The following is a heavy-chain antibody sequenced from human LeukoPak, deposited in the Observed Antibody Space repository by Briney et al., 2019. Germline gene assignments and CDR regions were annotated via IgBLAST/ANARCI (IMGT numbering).Heavy chain of an antibody. V-gene: IGHV3-48*01. Sequence: PGGSLRLSCEASGFPFSSYSMNWVRQAPGKGLEWVSYISSSGHATYYVDSVKGRFTMSRDNVENSLFLQMNSPRAEDTAVYYCVRVKGSRFDYWGQGTLVTVSS. D-gene: IGHD2-15*01. CDR2: ISSSGHAT. CDR1: GFPFSSYS. CDR3: VRVKGSRFDY. J-gene: IGHJ4*02.